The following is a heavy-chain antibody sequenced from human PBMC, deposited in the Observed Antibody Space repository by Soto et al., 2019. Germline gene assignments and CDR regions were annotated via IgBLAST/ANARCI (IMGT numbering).Heavy chain of an antibody. Sequence: SATLSLTCAISGGSISSGGYSWSWIRQPPGKGLEWIGYMYHSGSTYYNPSLKSRVTISIDRSKNQFSLKLSSVTAAYTALYYCARVPDDWGQGILVTVS. J-gene: IGHJ4*02. CDR2: MYHSGST. V-gene: IGHV4-30-2*01. CDR3: ARVPDD. D-gene: IGHD2-2*01. CDR1: GGSISSGGYS.